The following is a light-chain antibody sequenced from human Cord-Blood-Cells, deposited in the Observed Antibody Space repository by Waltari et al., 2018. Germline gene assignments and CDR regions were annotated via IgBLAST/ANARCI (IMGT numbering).Light chain of an antibody. V-gene: IGKV2-28*01. J-gene: IGKJ3*01. CDR3: MQALQTPFT. Sequence: DSVMTQSLLTLRVTPGELAPISCSSSQSLLHSNGYNYLDWYLQKPGQSPQLLIYLGSNRASGVPDRFSGSGSGTDFTLKISRVEAEDVGVYYCMQALQTPFTFGPGTKVDIK. CDR1: QSLLHSNGYNY. CDR2: LGS.